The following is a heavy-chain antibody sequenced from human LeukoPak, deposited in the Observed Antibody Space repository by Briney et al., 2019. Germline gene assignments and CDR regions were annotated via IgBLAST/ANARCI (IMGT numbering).Heavy chain of an antibody. V-gene: IGHV4-59*01. CDR2: IYYSGST. Sequence: SETLSLTCTVSGGSISGFYWDWIRQPPGKGLEWIGYIYYSGSTSYDPSLKSRVTISVDMSKNQFSLNLISVTAADTAVYFCARERMAQSATGPFDIWGQGTMVTVSS. J-gene: IGHJ3*02. CDR3: ARERMAQSATGPFDI. D-gene: IGHD2-15*01. CDR1: GGSISGFY.